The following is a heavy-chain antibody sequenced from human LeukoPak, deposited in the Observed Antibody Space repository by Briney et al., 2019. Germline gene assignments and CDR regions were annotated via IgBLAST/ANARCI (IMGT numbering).Heavy chain of an antibody. CDR3: ARPLTTVTLTDAFDI. CDR2: ISYDGSNT. J-gene: IGHJ3*02. V-gene: IGHV3-30*04. Sequence: PGGSLRLSCAASGFTFSSYALHWVRQAPGKGLEWVAVISYDGSNTCYADSVKGRFTISRDKSKNTLYLEMNSLRAEDTAVYYCARPLTTVTLTDAFDIWGQGTMVTVSS. D-gene: IGHD4-17*01. CDR1: GFTFSSYA.